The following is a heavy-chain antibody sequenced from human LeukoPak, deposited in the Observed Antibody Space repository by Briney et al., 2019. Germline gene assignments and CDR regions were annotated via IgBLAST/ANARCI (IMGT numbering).Heavy chain of an antibody. V-gene: IGHV3-43*02. Sequence: GGSLRLSCAASGFTFSCFAMNRVRQAPGKGLEWVSLISGDGGSTYYADSVKGRFTISRDNSKISLYLQMNSLRTEDTALYYCAKDNNTARVHFFDYWGQGTLVTVSS. D-gene: IGHD5-18*01. CDR1: GFTFSCFA. J-gene: IGHJ4*02. CDR2: ISGDGGST. CDR3: AKDNNTARVHFFDY.